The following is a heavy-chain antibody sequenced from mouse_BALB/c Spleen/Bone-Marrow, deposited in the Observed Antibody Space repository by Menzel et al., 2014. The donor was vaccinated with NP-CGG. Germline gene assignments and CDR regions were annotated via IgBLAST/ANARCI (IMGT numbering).Heavy chain of an antibody. D-gene: IGHD1-1*01. CDR3: ARGIYYGGYFDY. Sequence: VHVKQSGPELVKPGASVKISCKASGYSFTGYYMHWVKRSHVKSLEWIGRINPYNGATSYNQNFKDKASLTVDKSSSTAYMELHSLTSEDSAVYYCARGIYYGGYFDYWGQGTTLTVSS. CDR2: INPYNGAT. V-gene: IGHV1-31*01. CDR1: GYSFTGYY. J-gene: IGHJ2*01.